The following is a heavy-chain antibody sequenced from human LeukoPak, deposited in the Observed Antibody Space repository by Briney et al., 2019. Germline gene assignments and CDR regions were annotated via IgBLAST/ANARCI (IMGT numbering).Heavy chain of an antibody. V-gene: IGHV4-59*12. Sequence: SETLSLTCTVSGGSISSYYWSWIRQPPGKGLEWIGYIYYSGSTNYNPSLKSRVTISVDTSKNQFSLKLSSVTAADTAVYYCTRVYSGSYAYWGQGTLVTVSS. CDR1: GGSISSYY. J-gene: IGHJ4*02. CDR2: IYYSGST. CDR3: TRVYSGSYAY. D-gene: IGHD1-26*01.